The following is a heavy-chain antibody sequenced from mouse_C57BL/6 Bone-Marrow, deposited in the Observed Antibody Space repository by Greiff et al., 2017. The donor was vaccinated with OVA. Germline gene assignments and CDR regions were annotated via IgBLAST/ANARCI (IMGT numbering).Heavy chain of an antibody. CDR3: VKVRWLLVFDY. CDR1: GFTFTDYY. CDR2: IRNKANGYTT. D-gene: IGHD2-3*01. V-gene: IGHV7-4*01. J-gene: IGHJ2*01. Sequence: EVKLVESGGGLVQPGASLRLSCAASGFTFTDYYMSWVRQPPGKAPEWLALIRNKANGYTTEYTASFKGRFTISRDNSQNILYLQLNTLRSEYSSTYYCVKVRWLLVFDYWGQGTTLTVSS.